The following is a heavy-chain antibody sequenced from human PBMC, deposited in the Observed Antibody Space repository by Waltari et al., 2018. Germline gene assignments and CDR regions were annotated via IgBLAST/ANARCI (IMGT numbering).Heavy chain of an antibody. CDR3: ARGRDCSGGSCYLDH. D-gene: IGHD2-15*01. CDR2: ISWNGGSL. CDR1: GFNFDDYA. Sequence: EVQLVEFGGDLVQPGRSLRLSCAASGFNFDDYAMHWVRQGPGQGLEWVSGISWNGGSLGYADSVKGRFTISRDNAKNSLFLQMNSLRAEDTAVYFCARGRDCSGGSCYLDHWGQGTLVTVSS. J-gene: IGHJ4*02. V-gene: IGHV3-9*01.